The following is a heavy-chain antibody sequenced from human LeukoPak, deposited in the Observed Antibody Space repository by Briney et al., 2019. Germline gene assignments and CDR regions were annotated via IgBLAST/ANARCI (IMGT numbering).Heavy chain of an antibody. Sequence: SETLSLTCAVYGGSFSGYYWSWIRQPPGKGLEWIGEINHSGSTNYNPSLKSRVTISVDTSKNQFSLKLSSVTAADTAVYYCARSDYGDYEGQYYFGYWGQGTLVTVSS. CDR3: ARSDYGDYEGQYYFGY. J-gene: IGHJ4*02. D-gene: IGHD4-17*01. CDR1: GGSFSGYY. V-gene: IGHV4-34*01. CDR2: INHSGST.